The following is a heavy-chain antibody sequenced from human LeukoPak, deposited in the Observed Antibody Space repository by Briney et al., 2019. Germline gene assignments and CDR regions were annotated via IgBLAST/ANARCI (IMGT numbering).Heavy chain of an antibody. CDR2: ISGSGGST. CDR3: AKVATGFLEWLLYDY. D-gene: IGHD3-3*01. V-gene: IGHV3-23*01. Sequence: GGSLRLSCAASGFTFSSYAMSWVRQAPGKGLEWVSAISGSGGSTYYADSVKGRFTISRDNSKNTLYPQMNSLRAEDTAVYYCAKVATGFLEWLLYDYWGQGTLVTVSS. J-gene: IGHJ4*02. CDR1: GFTFSSYA.